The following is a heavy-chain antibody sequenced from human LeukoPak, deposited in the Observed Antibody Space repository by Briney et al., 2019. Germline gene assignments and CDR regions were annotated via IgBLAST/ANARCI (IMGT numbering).Heavy chain of an antibody. V-gene: IGHV3-20*04. CDR2: INWNGGST. CDR3: ARDPSGGYLHYYMDV. Sequence: GGSLRLSCAASGFTFDDYGMSWVRQAPGKGLEWVSGINWNGGSTGYADSVKGRFTISRDNAKNSLYLQMNSLRAEDTALYYCARDPSGGYLHYYMDVWGKGTTVTVSS. J-gene: IGHJ6*03. CDR1: GFTFDDYG. D-gene: IGHD1-26*01.